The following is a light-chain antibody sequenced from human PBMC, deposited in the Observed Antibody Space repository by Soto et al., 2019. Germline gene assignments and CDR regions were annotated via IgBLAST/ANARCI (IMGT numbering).Light chain of an antibody. CDR2: GAS. J-gene: IGKJ2*01. Sequence: EIVLTQSPGTLSLSPGHRATLSCRASQSDQHRYLAWYQQKPGQAPRLLIYGASRRATGIPDRFSGSGSGTDFTLTISRLEPEDFAVYYCQQYGSSPYTFGQGTKLEI. CDR3: QQYGSSPYT. CDR1: QSDQHRY. V-gene: IGKV3-20*01.